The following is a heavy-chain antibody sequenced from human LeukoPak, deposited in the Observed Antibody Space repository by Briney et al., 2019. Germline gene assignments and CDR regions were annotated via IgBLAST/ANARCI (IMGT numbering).Heavy chain of an antibody. CDR1: GGSISSSSYY. J-gene: IGHJ3*02. Sequence: PSETLSLTCTVSGGSISSSSYYWGWIRQPPGKGLEWIGSMYYSGSTYYNPSLKSRVTISGDTSKNQFSLRLNSVTAADTAVYYCAGLRPLLSYAFDIWGQGTMVTVSS. CDR2: MYYSGST. D-gene: IGHD2-21*02. CDR3: AGLRPLLSYAFDI. V-gene: IGHV4-39*07.